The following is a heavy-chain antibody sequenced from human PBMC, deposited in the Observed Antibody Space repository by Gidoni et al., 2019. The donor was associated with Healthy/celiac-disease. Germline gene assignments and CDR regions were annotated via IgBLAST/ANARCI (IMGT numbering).Heavy chain of an antibody. D-gene: IGHD3-22*01. CDR3: AREGWYYYDSSGQNWFDP. Sequence: QVQLQQSGPGLVKPSPPLSLTCAISWDSVSSNSAAWNWIRQSPSRGLEWLGRTYYRSKWYNDYAVSVKSRITINPDTSKNQFSLQLNSVTPEDTAVYYCAREGWYYYDSSGQNWFDPWGQGTLVTVSS. CDR2: TYYRSKWYN. CDR1: WDSVSSNSAA. V-gene: IGHV6-1*01. J-gene: IGHJ5*02.